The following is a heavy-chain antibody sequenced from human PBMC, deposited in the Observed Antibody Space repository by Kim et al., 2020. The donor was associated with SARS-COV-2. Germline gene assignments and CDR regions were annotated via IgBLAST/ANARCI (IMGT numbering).Heavy chain of an antibody. D-gene: IGHD6-19*01. V-gene: IGHV3-30*18. CDR1: GFTFRSYG. CDR3: AKDMEVAGTDAAFDI. Sequence: GGSLRLSCAASGFTFRSYGMHWVRQAPGKGLEWVAVISYDGYKKYYTDSVKVRVTISRDNSKNTVYLQMNSLRGEDTATYYCAKDMEVAGTDAAFDIWGQGTKATVSS. J-gene: IGHJ3*02. CDR2: ISYDGYKK.